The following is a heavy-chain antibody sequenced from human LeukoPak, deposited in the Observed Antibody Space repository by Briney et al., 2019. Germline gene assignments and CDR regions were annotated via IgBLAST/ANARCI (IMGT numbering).Heavy chain of an antibody. J-gene: IGHJ4*02. V-gene: IGHV3-30*04. Sequence: GRSLRLSCAASGSTFSSYSMHWVRQAPGKGLEWVAVISYDGSNKYYSDSVKGRFTISRDNSKNTLYLQMNSLRAEDTAVYYCARTPVTREIDSWGQGTLVTVSS. CDR3: ARTPVTREIDS. CDR1: GSTFSSYS. CDR2: ISYDGSNK. D-gene: IGHD4-11*01.